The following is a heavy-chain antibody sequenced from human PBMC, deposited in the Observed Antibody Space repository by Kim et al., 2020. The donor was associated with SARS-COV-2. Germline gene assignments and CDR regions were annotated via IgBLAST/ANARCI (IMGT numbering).Heavy chain of an antibody. CDR2: IYYSGST. J-gene: IGHJ3*02. CDR1: GGSISSYY. V-gene: IGHV4-59*13. Sequence: SETLSLTCTVSGGSISSYYWSWIRQPPGKGLEWIGYIYYSGSTNYNPSLKSRVTISVDTSKNQFSLKLSSVTAADTAVYYCARAVISYDSSGYYPTPNDAFDIWGQGTMVTVSS. D-gene: IGHD3-22*01. CDR3: ARAVISYDSSGYYPTPNDAFDI.